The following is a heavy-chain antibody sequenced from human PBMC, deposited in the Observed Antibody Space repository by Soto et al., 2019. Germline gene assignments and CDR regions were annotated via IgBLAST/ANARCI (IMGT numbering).Heavy chain of an antibody. D-gene: IGHD6-19*01. CDR3: ARCFGYSSGWYWPDYYYYYGMDV. V-gene: IGHV1-18*01. CDR1: GYTFTSYG. Sequence: QVQLVQSGAEVKKPGASVKVSCKASGYTFTSYGISWVRQAPGQGLEWMGWISAYNGNTNYAQKLQGRVTMTTDTSTSTAYMELRSLRSDDTAVYYCARCFGYSSGWYWPDYYYYYGMDVWGQGTTVTVSS. J-gene: IGHJ6*02. CDR2: ISAYNGNT.